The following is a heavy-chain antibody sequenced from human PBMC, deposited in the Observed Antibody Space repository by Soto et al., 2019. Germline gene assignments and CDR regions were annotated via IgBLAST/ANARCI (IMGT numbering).Heavy chain of an antibody. CDR2: ISSDATLT. CDR3: ASDPYYYASGF. CDR1: GFTFSDHY. J-gene: IGHJ4*02. Sequence: PGGSLRLSCAASGFTFSDHYMTWIRQAPGKGLEWVSKISSDATLTYYADSVKGRFTVSRDNAKKSLYLQMDSLRVEDTAVYYCASDPYYYASGFWGQGTLVTVSS. D-gene: IGHD3-10*01. V-gene: IGHV3-11*01.